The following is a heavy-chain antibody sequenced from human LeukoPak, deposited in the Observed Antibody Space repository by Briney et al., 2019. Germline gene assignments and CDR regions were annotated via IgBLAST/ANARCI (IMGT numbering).Heavy chain of an antibody. CDR2: ISSSSSYI. D-gene: IGHD6-6*01. CDR3: ARMPSGIAARPGYYYMDV. Sequence: GGSLRLSCAASGFTFSSYSMNWVRQAQGKGLQWVSSISSSSSYIYYADSVKGRFTISRDNAKNSLYLQMNSLRAEDTAVYYCARMPSGIAARPGYYYMDVWGKGTTVTVSS. V-gene: IGHV3-21*01. CDR1: GFTFSSYS. J-gene: IGHJ6*03.